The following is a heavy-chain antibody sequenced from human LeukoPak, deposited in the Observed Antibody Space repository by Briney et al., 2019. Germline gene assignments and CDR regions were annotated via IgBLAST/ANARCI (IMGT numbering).Heavy chain of an antibody. CDR2: IYYSGST. J-gene: IGHJ4*02. CDR1: GGSISSYY. V-gene: IGHV4-59*01. Sequence: SETLSLTCTVSGGSISSYYWSWIRQPPGKGLEWIGYIYYSGSTNYNPSLKSRVTISVDTSKNQFSLKLSSVTAADTAVYYCAGTRQYSSSWFDYWGQGTLVTVSS. CDR3: AGTRQYSSSWFDY. D-gene: IGHD6-13*01.